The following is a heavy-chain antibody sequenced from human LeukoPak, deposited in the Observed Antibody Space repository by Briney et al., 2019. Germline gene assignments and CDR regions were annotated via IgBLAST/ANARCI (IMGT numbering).Heavy chain of an antibody. CDR3: ARAQVRGVIGMDV. D-gene: IGHD3-10*01. Sequence: GGSLRLSRAASGFTFSDYYMSWIRQAPGKGLEWVSYISSSGSTIYYADSVKGRFTISRDNAKNSLYLQMNSLRAEDTAVYYCARAQVRGVIGMDVWGQGTTVTVSS. J-gene: IGHJ6*02. CDR1: GFTFSDYY. CDR2: ISSSGSTI. V-gene: IGHV3-11*01.